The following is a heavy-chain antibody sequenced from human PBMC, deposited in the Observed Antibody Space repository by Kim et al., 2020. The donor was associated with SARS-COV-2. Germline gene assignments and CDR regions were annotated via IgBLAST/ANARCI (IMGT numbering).Heavy chain of an antibody. D-gene: IGHD1-26*01. J-gene: IGHJ4*02. CDR1: GGSISSYY. CDR3: ARDTYSGSQFDY. CDR2: IYYSGST. V-gene: IGHV4-59*13. Sequence: SETLSLTCTVSGGSISSYYWSWIRQPPGKGLEWIGYIYYSGSTNYNPSLKSRVTISVDTSKNQFSLKLSSVTAADTAVYYCARDTYSGSQFDYWGQGTLVTVSS.